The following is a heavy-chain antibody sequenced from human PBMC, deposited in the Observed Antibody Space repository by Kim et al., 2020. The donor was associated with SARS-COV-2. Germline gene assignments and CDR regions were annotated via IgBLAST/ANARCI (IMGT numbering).Heavy chain of an antibody. CDR1: GNSVSSNSAT. V-gene: IGHV6-1*01. D-gene: IGHD6-13*01. Sequence: SQTLSLTCAISGNSVSSNSATWNWIRQSPSRGLEWLGRTYYRSKWYNDYAVSVKSRITINPDTSKNQFSLQLNSVTPDDTAVYYCAREGRIAAAGDFDYWGQGTLVTVSS. CDR3: AREGRIAAAGDFDY. CDR2: TYYRSKWYN. J-gene: IGHJ4*02.